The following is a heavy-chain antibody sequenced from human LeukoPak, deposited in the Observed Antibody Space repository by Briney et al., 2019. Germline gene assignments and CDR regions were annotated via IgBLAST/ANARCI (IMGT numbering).Heavy chain of an antibody. CDR2: IKGNTDGGAT. D-gene: IGHD7-27*01. CDR1: GFTFSVAW. Sequence: PGGSLRLSCAASGFTFSVAWMNWVRQAPGKGLEWVGRIKGNTDGGATDYAAPVKDRFTISRNDSEKTLYLQMNSLKTEYTAVYYCITEPPGVVFWGQGTLVTVSS. J-gene: IGHJ4*02. CDR3: ITEPPGVVF. V-gene: IGHV3-15*01.